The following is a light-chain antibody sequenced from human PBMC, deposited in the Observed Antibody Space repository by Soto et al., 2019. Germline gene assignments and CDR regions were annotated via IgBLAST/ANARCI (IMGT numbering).Light chain of an antibody. J-gene: IGKJ4*01. CDR3: QQYGSPVT. CDR2: GAS. CDR1: QSASRDY. Sequence: EIVLTQSPGTLSLSPGERATVACRASQSASRDYLAWYQQKPGQAPRLLIYGASTRATGIPDRFSGSGSGTDFTLTISRLAPEDFAVYYCQQYGSPVTFGGGTKVDIK. V-gene: IGKV3-20*01.